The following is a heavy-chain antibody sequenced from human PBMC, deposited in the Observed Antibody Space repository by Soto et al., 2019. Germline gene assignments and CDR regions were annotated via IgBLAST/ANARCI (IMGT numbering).Heavy chain of an antibody. V-gene: IGHV3-66*01. CDR2: IYSGGST. D-gene: IGHD2-15*01. CDR3: ARDRSCSGGSCYSDY. CDR1: GFTVSSNY. J-gene: IGHJ4*02. Sequence: EVQLVESGGGLVQPGGSLRLSCAASGFTVSSNYMSWVRQAPGKGLEWVSVIYSGGSTYYADSVKGRFTISRDNSKNTLYLQMNRLRAEDTAVYYCARDRSCSGGSCYSDYWGQGTLVTVSS.